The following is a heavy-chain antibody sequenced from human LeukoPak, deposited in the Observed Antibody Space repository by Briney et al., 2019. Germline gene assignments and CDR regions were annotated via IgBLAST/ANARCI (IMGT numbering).Heavy chain of an antibody. D-gene: IGHD1-26*01. CDR1: GASISTYY. V-gene: IGHV4-4*09. J-gene: IGHJ5*02. Sequence: PSETLSLTCTVSGASISTYYWSWLRQPPGKELEWIGYIFTRGSSNYNPSRKSRVSISVDASKNELSLRLTSVTAADTAVYYCAIKKGGWFDPWGQGILVTVSS. CDR2: IFTRGSS. CDR3: AIKKGGWFDP.